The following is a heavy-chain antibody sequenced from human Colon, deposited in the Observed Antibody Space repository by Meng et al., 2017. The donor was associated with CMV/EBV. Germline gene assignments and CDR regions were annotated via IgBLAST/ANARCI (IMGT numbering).Heavy chain of an antibody. CDR1: GYTFDNYY. J-gene: IGHJ4*02. CDR3: AMGLFYDKPDF. V-gene: IGHV1-46*02. D-gene: IGHD3-22*01. CDR2: INPISGST. Sequence: ASVKVSCKASGYTFDNYYMHWVRRAPGQGLEWVGIINPISGSTTYAQKFRGTVTVTRDTSTSTVYMELRSLRSEDTAVYYCAMGLFYDKPDFWGQGTPVTVSS.